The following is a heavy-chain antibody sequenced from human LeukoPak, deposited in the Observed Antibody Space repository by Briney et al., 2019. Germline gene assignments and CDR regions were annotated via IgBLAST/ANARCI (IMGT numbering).Heavy chain of an antibody. CDR2: VKQDGSEK. V-gene: IGHV3-7*01. Sequence: PGGSLRLSCAASGFTFSSYWMSWVRQAPGKGLEWVANVKQDGSEKYYVDSVKGRFTISRDNAKNSLYLQMNSLRAEDTAVYYCARLGEAAREYYYYYYMDVWGKGTTVTVSS. J-gene: IGHJ6*03. CDR3: ARLGEAAREYYYYYYMDV. CDR1: GFTFSSYW. D-gene: IGHD6-6*01.